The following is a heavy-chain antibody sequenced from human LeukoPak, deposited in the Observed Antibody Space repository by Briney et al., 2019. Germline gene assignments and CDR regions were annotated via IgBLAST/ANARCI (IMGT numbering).Heavy chain of an antibody. CDR2: XSGXXXXX. CDR1: XXXXXXXA. CDR3: ARASGSYDY. J-gene: IGHJ4*02. Sequence: PGGSLRLSCAAXXXXXXXXAXXXXXXXPXXXXXXVPFXSGXXXXXXYADSVKGRFTISRDNSKNTLYLQMNSLRAEDTAVYYCARASGSYDYWGQGTPVTVSS. V-gene: IGHV3-23*01. D-gene: IGHD1-26*01.